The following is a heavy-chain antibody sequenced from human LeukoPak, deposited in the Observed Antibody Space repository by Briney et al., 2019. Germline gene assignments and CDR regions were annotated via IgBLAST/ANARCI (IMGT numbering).Heavy chain of an antibody. J-gene: IGHJ4*02. D-gene: IGHD3-22*01. V-gene: IGHV3-30*02. CDR3: AKVIRASISVIVVVKASFDY. CDR2: ILYDGTNK. CDR1: GFTFSSFG. Sequence: GGSLRLSCAASGFTFSSFGMHWVRQAPGQGLEWVAFILYDGTNKYYADSVKGRFTISRDNFKNTLYLQMKSLRAEDTAVYYCAKVIRASISVIVVVKASFDYWGQGSLVTVSS.